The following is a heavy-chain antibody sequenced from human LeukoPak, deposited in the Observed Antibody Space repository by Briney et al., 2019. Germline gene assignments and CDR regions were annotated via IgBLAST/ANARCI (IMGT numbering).Heavy chain of an antibody. Sequence: SETLSLTCTVSGGSMSGTTYYWGCIRQPPGKGLEWIGSIYYSGTTYYNPSLESRVTISVDTSKNQISLKLSSVTAADTAVYYCARLSGFYKGGWFDPWGQGSLVTVSS. J-gene: IGHJ5*02. CDR2: IYYSGTT. CDR1: GGSMSGTTYY. V-gene: IGHV4-39*01. D-gene: IGHD3-3*01. CDR3: ARLSGFYKGGWFDP.